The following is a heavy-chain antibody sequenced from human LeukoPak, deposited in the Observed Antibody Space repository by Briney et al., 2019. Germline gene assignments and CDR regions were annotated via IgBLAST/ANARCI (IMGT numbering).Heavy chain of an antibody. CDR2: ISSNGGGT. CDR1: GFTFSSYA. CDR3: ARSSRSRYGSGSYFAY. J-gene: IGHJ4*02. D-gene: IGHD3-10*01. V-gene: IGHV3-64*01. Sequence: PGGSLRLSCAASGFTFSSYAMHWVRQAPGKGLEYVSAISSNGGGTYYANSVKGRFTISRDNSKNTLYLQMGSLRAQDMAVYYCARSSRSRYGSGSYFAYWGQGNLVSVSS.